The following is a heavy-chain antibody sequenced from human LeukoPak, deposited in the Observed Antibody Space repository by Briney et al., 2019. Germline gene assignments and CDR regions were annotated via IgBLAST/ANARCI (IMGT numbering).Heavy chain of an antibody. V-gene: IGHV1-69*05. CDR1: GGTFSSYA. D-gene: IGHD4-11*01. CDR3: ASRDYSNQLDY. Sequence: SVKVSCKASGGTFSSYAISWVRQAPGQGLEWMGGIIPIFGTANYAQKFQGRVTITTDESTSTAYMELSSLRSEDAAVYYCASRDYSNQLDYWGQGTLVTVSS. J-gene: IGHJ4*02. CDR2: IIPIFGTA.